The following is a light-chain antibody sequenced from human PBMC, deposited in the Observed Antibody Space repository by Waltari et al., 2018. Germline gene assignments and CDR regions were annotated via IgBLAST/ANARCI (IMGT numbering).Light chain of an antibody. CDR3: QQYNSLWT. Sequence: DIQMTQSPSTLPASVGDRVTITCPASQSISSWLAWYQQKPGKAPKLLIYKASSLESGVPSRFSGSGSGTEFTLTISSLQPDDFATYYCQQYNSLWTFGQGTKVEIK. CDR1: QSISSW. CDR2: KAS. J-gene: IGKJ1*01. V-gene: IGKV1-5*03.